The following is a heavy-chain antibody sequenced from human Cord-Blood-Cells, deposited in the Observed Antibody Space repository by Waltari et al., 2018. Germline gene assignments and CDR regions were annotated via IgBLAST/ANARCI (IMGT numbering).Heavy chain of an antibody. D-gene: IGHD4-17*01. J-gene: IGHJ6*03. CDR3: ARGPYGDYGYYYYYYMDV. Sequence: QVQLVQSGAEVKKPGASVKVSCKASGYTFTGYYMHGVRQAPGPGLEWMGWINPNSGGTNYAQKFQGRVTMTRDTSISTAYMELSRLRSDDTAVYYCARGPYGDYGYYYYYYMDVWGKGTTVTVSS. V-gene: IGHV1-2*02. CDR2: INPNSGGT. CDR1: GYTFTGYY.